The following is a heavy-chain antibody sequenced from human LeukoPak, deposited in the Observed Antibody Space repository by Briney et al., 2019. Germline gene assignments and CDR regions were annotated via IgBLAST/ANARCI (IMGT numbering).Heavy chain of an antibody. J-gene: IGHJ6*03. D-gene: IGHD3-16*01. Sequence: GGSLRLSCAASGFTFDDYGMSWVRQAPGKGLEWVSGINWNGGSTGYVDSVKGRFTISRDNAKNSLYLQMNSLRAEDTAVYYCARERYPSYMGVWGKGTTVTVSS. V-gene: IGHV3-20*04. CDR3: ARERYPSYMGV. CDR2: INWNGGST. CDR1: GFTFDDYG.